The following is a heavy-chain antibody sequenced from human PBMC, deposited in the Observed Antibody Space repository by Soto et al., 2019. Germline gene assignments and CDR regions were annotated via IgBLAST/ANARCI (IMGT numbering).Heavy chain of an antibody. Sequence: QVQLVESGGGVVQPGRSLRLSCAASGFTFSSYGMHWVRQAPGKGLEWVAVIWYDGSNKYYADSVKGRFTISRDNSKNTLYLQMNSLRAEDKAVYYCAREVEMATIDYWGQGTLVTVSS. CDR1: GFTFSSYG. D-gene: IGHD5-12*01. J-gene: IGHJ4*02. CDR3: AREVEMATIDY. V-gene: IGHV3-33*01. CDR2: IWYDGSNK.